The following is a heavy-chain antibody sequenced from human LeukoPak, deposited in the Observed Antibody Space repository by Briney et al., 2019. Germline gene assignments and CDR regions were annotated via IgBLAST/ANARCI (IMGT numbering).Heavy chain of an antibody. D-gene: IGHD2-2*01. CDR3: ARGITLGYCSSTSCSFDY. CDR2: IYSGGST. J-gene: IGHJ4*02. V-gene: IGHV3-66*01. CDR1: GFTVSSNY. Sequence: GGSLRLSCAASGFTVSSNYMSWVRQAPGKGLEWVSVIYSGGSTYYADSVKGRFTISRDNSKNTLYLQMNSLRAEDTAVYYCARGITLGYCSSTSCSFDYWGQGTLVTVSS.